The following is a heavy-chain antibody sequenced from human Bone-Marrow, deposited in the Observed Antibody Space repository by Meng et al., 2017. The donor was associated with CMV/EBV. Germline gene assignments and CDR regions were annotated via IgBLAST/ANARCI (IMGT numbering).Heavy chain of an antibody. CDR2: ISTGSIVA. CDR3: ARVSGRTSGDASDI. Sequence: GESLKISCAPSGFTFSSYAMNWVRQAPGKGLEWVSVISTGSIVAYYTDSVKGRFTISRDDSHNLLHLQMNSLRAEDTAVYYCARVSGRTSGDASDIWGQGTTVTVSS. CDR1: GFTFSSYA. D-gene: IGHD1-26*01. V-gene: IGHV3-23*03. J-gene: IGHJ3*02.